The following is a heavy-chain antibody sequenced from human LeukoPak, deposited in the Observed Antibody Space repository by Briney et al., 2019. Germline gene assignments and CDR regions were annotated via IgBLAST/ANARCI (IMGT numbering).Heavy chain of an antibody. Sequence: PGGSLRLSCAASGFTVSSYAMGWVRQAPGKGLEWVSFISGSGDSTFYADSVKGWFTISRDNSKSTMYLQMNSLRAEDTAVYYCARDGGYNHGGFDYWGRGTLVTVSS. CDR1: GFTVSSYA. J-gene: IGHJ4*02. D-gene: IGHD5-18*01. CDR2: ISGSGDST. CDR3: ARDGGYNHGGFDY. V-gene: IGHV3-23*01.